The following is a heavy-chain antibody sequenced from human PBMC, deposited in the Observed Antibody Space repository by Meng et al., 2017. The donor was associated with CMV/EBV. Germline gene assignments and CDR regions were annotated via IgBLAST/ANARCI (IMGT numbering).Heavy chain of an antibody. CDR2: LINHERT. CDR1: SSSAMY. D-gene: IGHD2-15*01. CDR3: ASSLTYPAY. Sequence: SSSAMYWHLTRKPPGYGIEWNEELINHERTNSNPSLKNRVPISVDTSTNHVSLKLRSVTAADTAVYYCASSLTYPAYWGQGTLVTVSS. J-gene: IGHJ4*02. V-gene: IGHV4-34*12.